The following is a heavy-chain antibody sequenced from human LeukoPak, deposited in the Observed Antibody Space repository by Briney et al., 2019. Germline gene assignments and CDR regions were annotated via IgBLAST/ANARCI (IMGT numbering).Heavy chain of an antibody. V-gene: IGHV3-30*02. CDR3: AKDRSGYPFDY. CDR2: IRYAGSNK. J-gene: IGHJ4*02. Sequence: QPGGSLRLSCAASGFTFSTYGMHWVRQAPGKGLEWVAFIRYAGSNKYYADSVKGRFTISRDNSKNTLYLQMNSLRAEDTAVYYCAKDRSGYPFDYWGQGTLVTVSS. D-gene: IGHD3-22*01. CDR1: GFTFSTYG.